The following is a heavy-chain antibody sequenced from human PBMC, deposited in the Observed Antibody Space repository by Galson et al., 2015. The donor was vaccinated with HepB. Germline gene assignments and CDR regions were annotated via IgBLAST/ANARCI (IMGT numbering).Heavy chain of an antibody. CDR3: ARGVDRWAYVDTAMVTGRWAFDI. D-gene: IGHD5-18*01. Sequence: SLRLSCAASGFTFSSYAMSWVRQAPGKGLEWVSAISGSGRNTYYADSVKGRFTISRDNAKNSLYLQMNSLRAEDTAVYYCARGVDRWAYVDTAMVTGRWAFDIWGQGTMVTVSS. CDR2: ISGSGRNT. CDR1: GFTFSSYA. J-gene: IGHJ3*02. V-gene: IGHV3-48*03.